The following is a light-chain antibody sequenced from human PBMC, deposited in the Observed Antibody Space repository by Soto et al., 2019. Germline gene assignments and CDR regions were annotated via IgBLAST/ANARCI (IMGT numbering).Light chain of an antibody. Sequence: DIQMTQSPSSLSASVGDRVTITCRASQDISNSLAWYQQKPGKVPKLVIYAASTLQSGVPSRFSGSGSGTDCTLTISSLQPEDVATYYCQRYKSAPPLFTFGPGTKVEIK. CDR1: QDISNS. CDR3: QRYKSAPPLFT. V-gene: IGKV1-27*01. CDR2: AAS. J-gene: IGKJ3*01.